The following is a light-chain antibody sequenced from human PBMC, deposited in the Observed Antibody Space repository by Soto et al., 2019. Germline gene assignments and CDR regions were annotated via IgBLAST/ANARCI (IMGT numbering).Light chain of an antibody. CDR3: SSFGGSNHVV. J-gene: IGLJ3*02. V-gene: IGLV2-8*01. CDR2: EVT. Sequence: QSVLTQPPSASGSPGQSVTISCTGTSSDVGAYNYVSWYQQHPGKAPKLVIYEVTKRPSGVPDRFSGSKSGNTASLTVSGLQVEDEADYYCSSFGGSNHVVFGGGTKLTVL. CDR1: SSDVGAYNY.